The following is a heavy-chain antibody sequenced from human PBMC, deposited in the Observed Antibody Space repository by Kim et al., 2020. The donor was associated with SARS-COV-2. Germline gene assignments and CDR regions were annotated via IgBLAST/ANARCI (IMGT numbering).Heavy chain of an antibody. CDR2: IIPIFGTA. D-gene: IGHD2-21*02. CDR1: GGTFSSYA. J-gene: IGHJ6*02. Sequence: SVKVSCKASGGTFSSYAISWVRQAPGQGLEWMGGIIPIFGTANYAQKFQGRVTITADESTSTAYMELSSLGSEDTAVYYCARDRNIEAYCGGDCYSVGYYYYGMDVWGQGTTVTVSS. V-gene: IGHV1-69*13. CDR3: ARDRNIEAYCGGDCYSVGYYYYGMDV.